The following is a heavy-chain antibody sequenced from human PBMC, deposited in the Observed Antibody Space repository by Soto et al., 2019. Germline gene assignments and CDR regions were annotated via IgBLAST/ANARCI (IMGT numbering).Heavy chain of an antibody. V-gene: IGHV4-31*03. Sequence: SETLSLTCTVSGGSISSGGYYWSWIRQHPGRGLEWIGFIYYGGSTYYNPSLKSRVTISVDTSKNQFSLKLSSVTAADTAVYYCARGFRGTDYWGQGTLVTVSS. CDR2: IYYGGST. D-gene: IGHD3-10*01. CDR1: GGSISSGGYY. J-gene: IGHJ4*02. CDR3: ARGFRGTDY.